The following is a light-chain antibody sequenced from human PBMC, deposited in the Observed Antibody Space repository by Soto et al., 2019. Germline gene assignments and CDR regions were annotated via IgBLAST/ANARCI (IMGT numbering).Light chain of an antibody. CDR3: QQSYSTPWT. V-gene: IGKV1-39*01. CDR1: QSISSY. Sequence: DIQMTQYPSSLSASVGDRVTITCRASQSISSYLNWYQQKPGKAPKLLIYAASSLQSGVPSRFSGSGSGTDFTLRISSLQPGDCATYYCQQSYSTPWTFGQGTKVAIK. CDR2: AAS. J-gene: IGKJ1*01.